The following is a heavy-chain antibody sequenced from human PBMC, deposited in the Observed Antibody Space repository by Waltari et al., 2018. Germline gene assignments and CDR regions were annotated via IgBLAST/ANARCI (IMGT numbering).Heavy chain of an antibody. D-gene: IGHD3-10*01. Sequence: EVQLVESGGGLVKPGRSLRLSCAASGFTFSSYTMNWVLQSPGKGLEWVSSISSSSTYISYADSVKGRFTISRDDAENSLYLQMDSLRAEDTAVYYCTRDLYGSGGDWFDPWGQGTLVTVSS. J-gene: IGHJ5*02. CDR2: ISSSSTYI. CDR3: TRDLYGSGGDWFDP. V-gene: IGHV3-21*01. CDR1: GFTFSSYT.